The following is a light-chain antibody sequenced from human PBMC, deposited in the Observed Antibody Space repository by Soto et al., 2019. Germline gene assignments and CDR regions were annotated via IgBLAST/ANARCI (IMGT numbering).Light chain of an antibody. CDR3: QQSYSTSIT. V-gene: IGKV1-39*01. CDR1: QSISNY. Sequence: DIQMTQSPSSLSASVGDRVTITCRASQSISNYLKWYQQKPGKAPKLLIYAASSLQSGVPSRFSGSGSETDFTLTISSLQPEDFATYYCQQSYSTSITFGQGTRLEIK. CDR2: AAS. J-gene: IGKJ5*01.